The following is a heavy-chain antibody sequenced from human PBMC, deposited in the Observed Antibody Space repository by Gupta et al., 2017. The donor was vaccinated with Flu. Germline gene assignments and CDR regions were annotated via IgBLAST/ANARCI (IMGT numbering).Heavy chain of an antibody. CDR1: GFTFSSYA. CDR3: AKSRDDDSIAAAGRGYYFDY. J-gene: IGHJ4*02. V-gene: IGHV3-23*01. Sequence: EVQLLESGGGLVQPGGSLRLSCAASGFTFSSYAMSWVGQAPGKGLEWVSAISGSGGSTYYADSVKGRFTISRDNSKNTLYLQMNSLRAEDTAVYYCAKSRDDDSIAAAGRGYYFDYWGQGTLVTVSS. D-gene: IGHD6-13*01. CDR2: ISGSGGST.